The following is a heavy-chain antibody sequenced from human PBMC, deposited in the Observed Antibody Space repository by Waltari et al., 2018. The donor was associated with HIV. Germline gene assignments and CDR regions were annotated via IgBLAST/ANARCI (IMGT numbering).Heavy chain of an antibody. CDR1: GRSMTSSNYY. V-gene: IGHV4-39*01. CDR2: MSYSGST. D-gene: IGHD4-4*01. J-gene: IGHJ5*02. Sequence: QLQLQESGPGLVKSSETLSLTCTVSGRSMTSSNYYWGWIRQPPGKGLEWIGSMSYSGSTYNNASLRSRLTISVDTSKNQFSLKLTSVTAADTAMYYCARSFSGYSNYFDPWGQGTLVTVSS. CDR3: ARSFSGYSNYFDP.